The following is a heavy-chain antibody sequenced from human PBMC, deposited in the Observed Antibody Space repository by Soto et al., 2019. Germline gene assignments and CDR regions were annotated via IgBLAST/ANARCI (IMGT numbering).Heavy chain of an antibody. CDR3: ARQIAEGSGSYYYNWFDP. Sequence: PSETLSLTCTVSGGSISSYYWSWIRQPPGKGLEWIGYIYYSGSTNYNPSLKSRVTISVDTSKNQFSLKLSSVTAADTAVYYCARQIAEGSGSYYYNWFDPWGQGTLVTVSS. CDR2: IYYSGST. D-gene: IGHD3-10*01. J-gene: IGHJ5*02. V-gene: IGHV4-59*08. CDR1: GGSISSYY.